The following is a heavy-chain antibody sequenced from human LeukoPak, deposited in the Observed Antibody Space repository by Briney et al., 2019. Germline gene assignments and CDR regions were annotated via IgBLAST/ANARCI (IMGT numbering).Heavy chain of an antibody. CDR2: INGSGDTT. J-gene: IGHJ3*02. CDR3: ASNYGSGSYRNAFDI. V-gene: IGHV3-23*01. D-gene: IGHD3-10*01. CDR1: GFTFSSYA. Sequence: GGSLRLSCAASGFTFSSYAMSWVRQAPGKGLEWVSAINGSGDTTYYADSVKGRFTISRDNSKNTLYLQMNSLRAEDTAVYYCASNYGSGSYRNAFDIWGQGTMVTVSS.